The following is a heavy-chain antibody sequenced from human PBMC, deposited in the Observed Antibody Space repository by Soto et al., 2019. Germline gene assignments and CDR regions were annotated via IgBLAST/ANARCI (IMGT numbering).Heavy chain of an antibody. Sequence: HVQLQESGPGLVKPSGTLSLTCGVSGATIRGSNWWSWVRQPPGKGLEWIGEIYHSGSTNYNPSLESRVTISVDKSKNQFSLKLTSVTAADTAVYYCVKDIYYFDYWGQGTLVTVSS. J-gene: IGHJ4*02. CDR2: IYHSGST. CDR3: VKDIYYFDY. D-gene: IGHD2-21*01. CDR1: GATIRGSNW. V-gene: IGHV4-4*02.